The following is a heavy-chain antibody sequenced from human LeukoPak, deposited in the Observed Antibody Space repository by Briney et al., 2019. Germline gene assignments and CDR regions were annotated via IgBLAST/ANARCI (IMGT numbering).Heavy chain of an antibody. Sequence: PSETLSLTCTISTYSITSNFHWAWIRQPPGKGLEWSGSIYHTGRTYYHPAHKTRVTISLDKSNNQFSLRLTSVTASDTAVYFCARHVSANVWYFDDWGQGTLVTVSS. CDR1: TYSITSNFH. J-gene: IGHJ4*02. CDR3: ARHVSANVWYFDD. V-gene: IGHV4-38-2*02. D-gene: IGHD3-3*01. CDR2: IYHTGRT.